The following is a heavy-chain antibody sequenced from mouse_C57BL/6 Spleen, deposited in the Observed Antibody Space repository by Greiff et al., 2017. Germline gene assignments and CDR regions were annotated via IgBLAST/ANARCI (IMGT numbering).Heavy chain of an antibody. Sequence: VQLQQSGAELVKPGASVKLSCKASGYTFTSYWMHWVKQRPGKSLEWIGTIHPNSGSTNYNEKFKSKVTLTVDKSSSTAYMQLSSLTSEDSAVXYCARDDYWGQGTTVTVSS. CDR2: IHPNSGST. CDR1: GYTFTSYW. J-gene: IGHJ4*01. V-gene: IGHV1-64*01. CDR3: ARDDY.